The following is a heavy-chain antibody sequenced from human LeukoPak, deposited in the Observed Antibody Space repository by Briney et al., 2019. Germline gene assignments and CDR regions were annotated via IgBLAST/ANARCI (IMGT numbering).Heavy chain of an antibody. CDR1: GDSFSNYY. CDR2: VYYSGST. D-gene: IGHD2-2*01. CDR3: ASSPRLTTSWFLFDS. V-gene: IGHV4-59*08. J-gene: IGHJ5*01. Sequence: SETLSLTCSVSGDSFSNYYWTWIRHPPGKGLEWIGYVYYSGSTNYNPSLKTRLHLSVDTSKNRFSLKLSSVTAADTAVYYCASSPRLTTSWFLFDSWGHGTLVTVSS.